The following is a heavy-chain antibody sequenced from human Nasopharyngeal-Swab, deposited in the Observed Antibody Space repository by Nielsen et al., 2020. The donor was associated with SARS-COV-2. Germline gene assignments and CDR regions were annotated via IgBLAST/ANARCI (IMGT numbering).Heavy chain of an antibody. CDR2: IYYSGST. Sequence: SDTLSLTCAVSGGPISSYSWSWIRLPPGKGLEWIGYIYYSGSTNYSPSLKSRVTISVDTSKNQFSLKLNSVTAADTAVYYCARTAGYYYTDVWGKGTTVTVSS. J-gene: IGHJ6*03. V-gene: IGHV4-59*01. CDR3: ARTAGYYYTDV. CDR1: GGPISSYS.